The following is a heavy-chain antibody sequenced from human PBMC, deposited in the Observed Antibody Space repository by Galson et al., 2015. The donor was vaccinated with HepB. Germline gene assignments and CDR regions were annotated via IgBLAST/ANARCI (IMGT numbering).Heavy chain of an antibody. Sequence: SLRLSCAASGFTVSSNYMSWVRQAPGKGLEWVSVIYSGGSTYYADSVKGRFTISRDNSENTLYLQMNSLRAEDTAVYYCARDKAYPGNFDIWGQGTMVTVSS. CDR2: IYSGGST. D-gene: IGHD3-10*01. CDR1: GFTVSSNY. CDR3: ARDKAYPGNFDI. V-gene: IGHV3-53*01. J-gene: IGHJ3*02.